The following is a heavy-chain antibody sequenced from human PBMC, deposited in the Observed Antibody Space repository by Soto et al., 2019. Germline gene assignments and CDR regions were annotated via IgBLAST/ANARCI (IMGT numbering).Heavy chain of an antibody. CDR3: ASYYDGIYGMDV. CDR2: INHSGSS. CDR1: GGSFSGYD. Sequence: SETLSLTCAVYGGSFSGYDWTWIRQPPGTGLEWIGEINHSGSSNYNPSLKSRVTISVDTSKNQFSLKLSSVTAADTAVYYCASYYDGIYGMDVWGQGTTVT. J-gene: IGHJ6*02. V-gene: IGHV4-34*01. D-gene: IGHD3-22*01.